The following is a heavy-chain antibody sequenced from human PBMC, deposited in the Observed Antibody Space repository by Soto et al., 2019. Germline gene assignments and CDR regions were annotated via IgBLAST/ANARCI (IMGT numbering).Heavy chain of an antibody. CDR3: ARAEDDYGDPFDH. D-gene: IGHD4-17*01. CDR1: GGSISRYY. CDR2: IYYSGST. V-gene: IGHV4-59*01. Sequence: SETLSLTCTVSGGSISRYYWSWIRQPPGKGLEWIGYIYYSGSTNYNPSLKSRVTISVDTSKNQFSLKLSSVTAADTAVYYCARAEDDYGDPFDHWGQGSLVTVSS. J-gene: IGHJ4*02.